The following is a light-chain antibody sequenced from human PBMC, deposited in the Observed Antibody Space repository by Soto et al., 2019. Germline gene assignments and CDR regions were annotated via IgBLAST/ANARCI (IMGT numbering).Light chain of an antibody. CDR3: QSYDSTLSARYV. CDR2: GNN. Sequence: QSVLTQPPSVSGAPGQRVTISCTGSSSNIGANYDVHWYQHRPGTAPKLLIFGNNNRPSGVPDRFSGSKSGTSASLAITGLQAEDEGEYDCQSYDSTLSARYVFGTGTKVTVL. CDR1: SSNIGANYD. J-gene: IGLJ1*01. V-gene: IGLV1-40*01.